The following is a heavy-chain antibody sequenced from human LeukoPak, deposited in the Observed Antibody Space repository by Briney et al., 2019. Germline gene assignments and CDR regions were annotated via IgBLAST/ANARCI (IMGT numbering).Heavy chain of an antibody. J-gene: IGHJ6*04. CDR3: AELGITMIGGV. D-gene: IGHD3-10*02. CDR2: ISSSGSYI. V-gene: IGHV3-21*01. CDR1: GITFSSYS. Sequence: PGGSLRLSCAASGITFSSYSMNWVRQAPGKGLEWVSCISSSGSYIYYADSVKGRFTISRDNAKNSLYLQMNSLRAEDTAVYYCAELGITMIGGVWGKGTTVTISS.